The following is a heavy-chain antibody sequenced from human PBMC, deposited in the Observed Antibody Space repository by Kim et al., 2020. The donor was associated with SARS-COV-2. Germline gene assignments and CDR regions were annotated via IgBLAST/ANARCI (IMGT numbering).Heavy chain of an antibody. CDR3: AREYSSGWAALYYYGMDV. CDR1: GYTFTSYG. CDR2: ISAYNGNT. V-gene: IGHV1-18*04. J-gene: IGHJ6*02. D-gene: IGHD6-19*01. Sequence: ASVKVSCKASGYTFTSYGISWVRQAPGQGLEWMGWISAYNGNTNYAQKLQGRVTMTTDTSTSTAYMELRSLRSDDTAVYYCAREYSSGWAALYYYGMDVWGQGTTVTVSS.